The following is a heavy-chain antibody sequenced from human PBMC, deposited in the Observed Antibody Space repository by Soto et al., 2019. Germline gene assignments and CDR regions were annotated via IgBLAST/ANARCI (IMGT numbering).Heavy chain of an antibody. CDR3: ATESWLVTDGQYSYYGMDV. Sequence: EVHLVESGGGLVQPGGSLRLSCAASGFTFSSYWMLWVSQAPGKGQVWVSSIKGDGSSTNYADSVKGRFTTSRDNGKNTLYLQMNSLRAEDTAVYYCATESWLVTDGQYSYYGMDVWGRGTMVTVSS. J-gene: IGHJ6*02. D-gene: IGHD3-10*01. CDR1: GFTFSSYW. CDR2: IKGDGSST. V-gene: IGHV3-74*01.